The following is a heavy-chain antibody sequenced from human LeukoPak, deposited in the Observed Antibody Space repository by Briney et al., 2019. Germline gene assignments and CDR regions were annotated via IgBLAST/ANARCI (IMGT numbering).Heavy chain of an antibody. V-gene: IGHV4-34*01. CDR1: GGSFSGYY. CDR3: ARVRSGGSSFPWFDP. D-gene: IGHD6-13*01. Sequence: SETLSLTCAVYGGSFSGYYWSWIRQPPGKGLEWIGEINHSGSTNYNPSLKSRVTISVDTSKNQFSLKLSSVTAADTAVYYCARVRSGGSSFPWFDPWGQGTLVTVSS. CDR2: INHSGST. J-gene: IGHJ5*02.